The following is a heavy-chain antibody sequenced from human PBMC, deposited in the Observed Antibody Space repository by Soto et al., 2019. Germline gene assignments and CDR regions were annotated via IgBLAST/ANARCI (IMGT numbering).Heavy chain of an antibody. J-gene: IGHJ3*01. Sequence: GGSLRLSCAASGFTFSSYGMHWVRQAPGKGLEWVAVISYDGSYKYFADSVKGRFTISRDNSKNTLYLQMSSLRAEDTAMYYSARDSSITVPSTYMDNAFDVWGQGTMVTGS. D-gene: IGHD3-16*01. CDR1: GFTFSSYG. V-gene: IGHV3-33*08. CDR3: ARDSSITVPSTYMDNAFDV. CDR2: ISYDGSYK.